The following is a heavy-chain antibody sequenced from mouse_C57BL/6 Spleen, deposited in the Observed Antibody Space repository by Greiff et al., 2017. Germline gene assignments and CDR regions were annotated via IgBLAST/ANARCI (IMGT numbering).Heavy chain of an antibody. CDR1: GFTFSDYG. D-gene: IGHD1-1*01. CDR3: ARAGLLRDYAMDY. Sequence: EVQGVESGGGLVKPGGFLKLSCAASGFTFSDYGMHWVRQAPEKGLEWVAYISSGSSTIYYADTVKGRFTISRDNAKNTLFLQMTSLRSEDTAMYYCARAGLLRDYAMDYWGQGTSVTVSS. J-gene: IGHJ4*01. CDR2: ISSGSSTI. V-gene: IGHV5-17*01.